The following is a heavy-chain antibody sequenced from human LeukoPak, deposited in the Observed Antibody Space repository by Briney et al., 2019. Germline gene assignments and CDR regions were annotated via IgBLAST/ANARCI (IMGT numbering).Heavy chain of an antibody. Sequence: SESLSLTCTVSGGSISSYYWSWIRQPPGKGLEWIGYIYYSGSTNYNPSLKSRVTISLNTSKNQSSLKLSSVTAADTAVYYCARHYYDSSGYYGMDVWGQGTTVTVSS. J-gene: IGHJ6*02. CDR2: IYYSGST. CDR3: ARHYYDSSGYYGMDV. D-gene: IGHD3-22*01. CDR1: GGSISSYY. V-gene: IGHV4-59*08.